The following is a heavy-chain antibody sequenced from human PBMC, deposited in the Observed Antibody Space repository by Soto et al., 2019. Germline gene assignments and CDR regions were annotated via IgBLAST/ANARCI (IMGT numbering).Heavy chain of an antibody. CDR3: ARDWQPYYYDSSGYYYPATY. Sequence: GGSLRLSCAASGFTFSSYGMHWVRQAPGKGLEWVAVIWYDGSNKYYADSVKGRFTISRDNSKNTLYLQMNSLRAEDTAVYYCARDWQPYYYDSSGYYYPATYWGQGTLVTVSS. D-gene: IGHD3-22*01. J-gene: IGHJ4*02. CDR1: GFTFSSYG. CDR2: IWYDGSNK. V-gene: IGHV3-33*01.